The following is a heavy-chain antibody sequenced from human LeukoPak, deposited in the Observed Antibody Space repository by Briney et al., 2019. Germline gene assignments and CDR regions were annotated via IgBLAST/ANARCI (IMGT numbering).Heavy chain of an antibody. CDR3: ARDSIPYGDCAYYFDY. CDR1: GGTFTSYG. V-gene: IGHV1-18*01. D-gene: IGHD4-17*01. CDR2: ISAYNGNT. J-gene: IGHJ4*02. Sequence: GASVKVSCKASGGTFTSYGISWVRQAPGQGLEWMGWISAYNGNTNYAQKLQGRVTMTTDTSTSTAYMELRSLRSDDTAVYYCARDSIPYGDCAYYFDYWGQGTLVTVSS.